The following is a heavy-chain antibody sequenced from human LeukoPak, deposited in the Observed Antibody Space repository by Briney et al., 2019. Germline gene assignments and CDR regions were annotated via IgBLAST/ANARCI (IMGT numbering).Heavy chain of an antibody. CDR3: ARFGSSTWYKGAFDI. CDR1: GGSIGSYY. V-gene: IGHV4-4*07. D-gene: IGHD6-13*01. Sequence: SETLSLTCIVSGGSIGSYYWTWIRQPAGKGLEWIGLIYSSGRTNYNPSLQSRVTMSVDTSNNQFSLKLTSVTAADTAVYYCARFGSSTWYKGAFDIWGQGTMVTVAS. CDR2: IYSSGRT. J-gene: IGHJ3*02.